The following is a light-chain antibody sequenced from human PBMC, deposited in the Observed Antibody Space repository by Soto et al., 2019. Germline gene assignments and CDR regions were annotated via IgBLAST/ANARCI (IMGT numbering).Light chain of an antibody. J-gene: IGLJ2*01. CDR2: GNS. V-gene: IGLV1-40*01. CDR1: SSNIGAGYD. Sequence: QSVLTQPPSVSGAPGQRVTISCTGSSSNIGAGYDVHWYQQLPGTAPKLLIYGNSNRPSGGPDRFSGSKSGTSASLAITGLQAENEADYSCQSYDSSLSGSVFGGGTKLTVL. CDR3: QSYDSSLSGSV.